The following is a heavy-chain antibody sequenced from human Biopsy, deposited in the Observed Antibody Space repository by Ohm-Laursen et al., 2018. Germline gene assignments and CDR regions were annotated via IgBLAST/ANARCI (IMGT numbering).Heavy chain of an antibody. J-gene: IGHJ4*02. CDR1: GYTFTAHY. CDR3: ARPRGTATAIADGLDY. V-gene: IGHV1-46*01. D-gene: IGHD2-21*02. Sequence: GASVKVSCKLSGYTFTAHYVHWVRQAPGQGLEWLGYINPSGRYTRNAQSFQGRVTMTRDTSTSTVYMELSGLTSDDTAVYYCARPRGTATAIADGLDYWGQGTLVTVSS. CDR2: INPSGRYT.